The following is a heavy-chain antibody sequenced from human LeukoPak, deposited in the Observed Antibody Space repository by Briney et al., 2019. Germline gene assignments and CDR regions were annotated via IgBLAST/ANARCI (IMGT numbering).Heavy chain of an antibody. V-gene: IGHV5-51*01. D-gene: IGHD1-20*01. CDR3: ARRYNWNYNGMDV. CDR1: GYSFTSYW. Sequence: GESLQISCQGSGYSFTSYWIGWVRQMPGKGLEWMGIIYPGDSDTRYSPSFQGQVTISADKSISTAYLQWSSLKASDTAMYYCARRYNWNYNGMDVWGQGTMVTVSS. CDR2: IYPGDSDT. J-gene: IGHJ6*02.